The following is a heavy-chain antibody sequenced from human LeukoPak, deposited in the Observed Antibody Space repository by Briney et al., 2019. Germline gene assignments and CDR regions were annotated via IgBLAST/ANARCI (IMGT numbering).Heavy chain of an antibody. V-gene: IGHV4-59*01. CDR3: ARDGGASGYFDY. Sequence: PSETLSLTCSVSGGSISSYYWSWIRQPPGKGLEWIGYIYYSGSTNYNPSLKSRVTISVDTSKNQFSLKLSSVTAADTAVYYRARDGGASGYFDYWGQGTLVTVSS. CDR2: IYYSGST. D-gene: IGHD1-26*01. J-gene: IGHJ4*02. CDR1: GGSISSYY.